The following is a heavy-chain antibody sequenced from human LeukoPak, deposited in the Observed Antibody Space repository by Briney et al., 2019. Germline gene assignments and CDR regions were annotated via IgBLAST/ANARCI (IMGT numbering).Heavy chain of an antibody. CDR1: GGSISRSRDY. Sequence: SETLSLTCTVSGGSISRSRDYWGWIRQPPGKGLEWIGSIYYSGSTYYNPSLKSRVTISGDTSKNRFSLKLSSVTAADTAVYYCARLGRVGAKISISYYYYMDVWGKGTTVTISS. J-gene: IGHJ6*03. D-gene: IGHD1-26*01. CDR3: ARLGRVGAKISISYYYYMDV. CDR2: IYYSGST. V-gene: IGHV4-39*07.